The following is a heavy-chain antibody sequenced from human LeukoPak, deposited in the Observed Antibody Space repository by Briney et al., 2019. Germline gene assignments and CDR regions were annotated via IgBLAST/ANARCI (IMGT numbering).Heavy chain of an antibody. D-gene: IGHD3-9*01. V-gene: IGHV1-2*02. Sequence: ASVKVSCKASGYTFTGYYMHWVRQAPGQGLEWMGWINPNSGGTNYAQKFQGRVTMTRDTSISTAYMELSRLRSDDTAVYYCARGRYDILTGYYTETYYYYYMDVWGKGTTVTVSS. J-gene: IGHJ6*03. CDR3: ARGRYDILTGYYTETYYYYYMDV. CDR2: INPNSGGT. CDR1: GYTFTGYY.